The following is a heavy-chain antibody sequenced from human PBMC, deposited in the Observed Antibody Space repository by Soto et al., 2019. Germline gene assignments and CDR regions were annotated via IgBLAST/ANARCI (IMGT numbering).Heavy chain of an antibody. CDR2: ISGSGGST. CDR1: GFTFGSYA. J-gene: IGHJ4*02. CDR3: AKDLFMAEIEYYFDY. V-gene: IGHV3-23*01. D-gene: IGHD2-21*01. Sequence: PGGSLRLSCAASGFTFGSYAMSWVRQAPGKGLEWVSAISGSGGSTYYADSVKGRFTISRDNSKNTLYLQMNSLRAEDTAVYYCAKDLFMAEIEYYFDYWGQGTLVTVSS.